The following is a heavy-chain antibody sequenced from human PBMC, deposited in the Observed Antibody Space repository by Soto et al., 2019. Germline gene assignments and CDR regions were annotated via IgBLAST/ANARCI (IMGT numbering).Heavy chain of an antibody. CDR3: ARDPSIVLVPAATYYYYYYGMDV. CDR2: IKEDGNEK. Sequence: PGGSLRLSCAGSGFIFSSYWMTWVRQAPGKGLEWVANIKEDGNEKNYVDSVKGRFTVSRDNAKKSLYLEMNSLRVEDTAVYYCARDPSIVLVPAATYYYYYYGMDVWGQGTTVTVSS. V-gene: IGHV3-7*01. CDR1: GFIFSSYW. J-gene: IGHJ6*02. D-gene: IGHD2-2*01.